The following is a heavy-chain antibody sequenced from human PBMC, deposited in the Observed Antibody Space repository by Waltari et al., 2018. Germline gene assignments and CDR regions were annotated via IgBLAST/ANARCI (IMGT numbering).Heavy chain of an antibody. D-gene: IGHD3-10*01. J-gene: IGHJ4*02. CDR1: GSTFRSCA. CDR3: ARSYLWFGELLNLDY. Sequence: QVQLVESGAGVFQPGSSLRLSCAASGSTFRSCAMRWVRQAPGKGLEWVAVISYDGSNKYYADSVKGRFTISRDNSKNTLYLQMNSLRAEDTAVYYCARSYLWFGELLNLDYWGQGTLVTVSS. V-gene: IGHV3-30*01. CDR2: ISYDGSNK.